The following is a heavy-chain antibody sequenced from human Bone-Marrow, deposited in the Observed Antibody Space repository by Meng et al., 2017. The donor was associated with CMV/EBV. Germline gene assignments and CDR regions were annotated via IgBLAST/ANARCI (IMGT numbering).Heavy chain of an antibody. V-gene: IGHV3-7*01. CDR1: GFTFSNYW. CDR3: ARDVDYGGNRAMGAFDI. D-gene: IGHD4-23*01. J-gene: IGHJ3*02. CDR2: INQDGSEK. Sequence: GGSLRLSCAASGFTFSNYWMTWVRQAPGKWLEWVADINQDGSEKYYVDSVKGRFTFSRDNANNSLYLKMNRLRAEDAAVYYCARDVDYGGNRAMGAFDIWGQGTMVTVSS.